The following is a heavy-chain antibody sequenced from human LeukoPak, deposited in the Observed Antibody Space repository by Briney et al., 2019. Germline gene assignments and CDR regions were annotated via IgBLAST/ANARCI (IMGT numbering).Heavy chain of an antibody. J-gene: IGHJ6*03. CDR3: ASPGVVRGVSYYYYYMDV. Sequence: PSETLSLTCTVSGGSISSSSYYWGWIRQPPGKGLEWIGSIYYSGSTYYNPSLKSRVTISVDTSKNQFSLKLSSVTAADTAVYYCASPGVVRGVSYYYYYMDVWGEGTTVTVSS. V-gene: IGHV4-39*01. CDR1: GGSISSSSYY. CDR2: IYYSGST. D-gene: IGHD3-10*01.